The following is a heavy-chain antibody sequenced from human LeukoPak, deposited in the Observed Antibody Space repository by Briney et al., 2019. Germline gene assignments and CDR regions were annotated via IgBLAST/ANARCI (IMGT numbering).Heavy chain of an antibody. V-gene: IGHV4-61*02. D-gene: IGHD6-19*01. CDR3: ARQGIGSGWDV. CDR2: IYTSGST. J-gene: IGHJ6*02. Sequence: SQTLSLTCTVSGGSISSGSYYWSWIRQPAGKGLEWIGRIYTSGSTNYNPSLKSRVTISVDTSKNQFSLKLSSVTAADTAVYYCARQGIGSGWDVWGQGTTVTVSS. CDR1: GGSISSGSYY.